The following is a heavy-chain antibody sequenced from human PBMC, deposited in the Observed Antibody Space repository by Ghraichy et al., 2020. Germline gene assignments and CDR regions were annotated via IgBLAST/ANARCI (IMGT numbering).Heavy chain of an antibody. V-gene: IGHV1-2*06. CDR2: INPNSGGT. Sequence: ASVKVSCKASGYTFTGYYMHWVRQAPGHGLEWMGHINPNSGGTDYAQRFQGRVTMTRDTSISTAYMELSSLTSDDTAVYYCASGDQTPQFDYWGQGTLVTVS. D-gene: IGHD2-21*02. CDR3: ASGDQTPQFDY. J-gene: IGHJ4*02. CDR1: GYTFTGYY.